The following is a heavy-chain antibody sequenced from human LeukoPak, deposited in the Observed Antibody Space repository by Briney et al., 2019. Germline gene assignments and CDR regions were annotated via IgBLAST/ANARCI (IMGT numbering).Heavy chain of an antibody. V-gene: IGHV3-20*04. CDR1: GFTFDAYG. Sequence: GGSLRLSCAASGFTFDAYGMSWVRQAPGKGLEWVSGINRDGGSTGYADSVKGRFTISRDNAKNSLYLQMNSLRAEDTALYYCARQKQRDCSGGSCSYYYYYYMDVWGKGTTVTVSS. CDR2: INRDGGST. D-gene: IGHD2-15*01. CDR3: ARQKQRDCSGGSCSYYYYYYMDV. J-gene: IGHJ6*03.